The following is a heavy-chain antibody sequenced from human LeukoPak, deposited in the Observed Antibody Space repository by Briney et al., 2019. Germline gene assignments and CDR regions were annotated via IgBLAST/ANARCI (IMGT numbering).Heavy chain of an antibody. V-gene: IGHV3-7*01. Sequence: GGSLRLSSAASGFTFSSYWMSWVRQAPGKGLEWVTNINQDGRDKYYVDSVKGRFTITRDNAKNSLYQQMNSLRAEDTAVYYCARDGPNQWIQLWTGVYYYYGMDVWGQGTTVSVSS. CDR1: GFTFSSYW. CDR3: ARDGPNQWIQLWTGVYYYYGMDV. CDR2: INQDGRDK. D-gene: IGHD5-18*01. J-gene: IGHJ6*02.